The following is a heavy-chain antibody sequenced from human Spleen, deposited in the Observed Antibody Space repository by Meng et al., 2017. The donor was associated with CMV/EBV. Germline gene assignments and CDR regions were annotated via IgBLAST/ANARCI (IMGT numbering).Heavy chain of an antibody. D-gene: IGHD4-17*01. J-gene: IGHJ4*02. CDR3: SWMTTVTTLGY. CDR1: GFTFNNAW. CDR2: VVNKAGDVTT. V-gene: IGHV3-15*04. Sequence: VASGFTFNNAWMSWVRQAPGKGLEWVGRVVNKAGDVTTKYAAPVKGRFTISTDDSKNTLYLQMSSPKTEDTAVYYCSWMTTVTTLGYWGQGTLVTVSS.